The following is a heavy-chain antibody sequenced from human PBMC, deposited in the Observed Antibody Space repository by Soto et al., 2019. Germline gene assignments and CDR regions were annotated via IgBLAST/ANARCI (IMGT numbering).Heavy chain of an antibody. D-gene: IGHD2-2*01. J-gene: IGHJ6*03. CDR3: ARDGDIVVVPAAMPKPVVYYYYMDV. V-gene: IGHV3-33*01. Sequence: GGSLRLSCAASGFTFSSYGMHWVRQAPGKGLEWVAVIWYDGSNKYYADSVKGRFTISRDNSKNTLYLQMNSLRAEDTAVYYCARDGDIVVVPAAMPKPVVYYYYMDVWGKGTTVTVSS. CDR2: IWYDGSNK. CDR1: GFTFSSYG.